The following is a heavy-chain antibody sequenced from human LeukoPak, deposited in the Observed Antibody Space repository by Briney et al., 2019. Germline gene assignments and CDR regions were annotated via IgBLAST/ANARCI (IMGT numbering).Heavy chain of an antibody. V-gene: IGHV4-59*01. CDR3: ARGPTVTTQDY. Sequence: SETLSLTCTASGCSISSYYWSWIRQPPGKGLEWIGYIYYSGSTNYNPSLKSRVTISVDTSKNQFSLKLSSVTAADTAVYYCARGPTVTTQDYWGQGTLVTVSS. CDR1: GCSISSYY. D-gene: IGHD4-17*01. J-gene: IGHJ4*02. CDR2: IYYSGST.